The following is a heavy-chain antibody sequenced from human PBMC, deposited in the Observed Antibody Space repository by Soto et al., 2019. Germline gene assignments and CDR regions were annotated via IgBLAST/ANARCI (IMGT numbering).Heavy chain of an antibody. J-gene: IGHJ6*02. V-gene: IGHV3-9*02. CDR3: GNDVAPGGLEV. D-gene: IGHD5-12*01. CDR2: ILWNIGAA. Sequence: SLRLSCVVCGFSTFDHGMHWVRQSPAKGLEWVSGILWNIGAAGYADSVKGRFTISRDRAKRALYLQMDSLRPEDTALYYCGNDVAPGGLEVWGQGTTVTVSS. CDR1: GFSTFDHG.